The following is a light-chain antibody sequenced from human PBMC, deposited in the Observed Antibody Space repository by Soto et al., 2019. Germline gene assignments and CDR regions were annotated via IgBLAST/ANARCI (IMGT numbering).Light chain of an antibody. Sequence: QSALTQPASVSGSPGQSITISCTGTSSDVGCYNYVSWSQQHPGKAPQLIIYEVSNRPSGVSNRFSGSKSGNTASLTISGLQAEDEADYYCSSYTSSSTYVFGTGTKVTVL. CDR1: SSDVGCYNY. CDR2: EVS. CDR3: SSYTSSSTYV. J-gene: IGLJ1*01. V-gene: IGLV2-14*01.